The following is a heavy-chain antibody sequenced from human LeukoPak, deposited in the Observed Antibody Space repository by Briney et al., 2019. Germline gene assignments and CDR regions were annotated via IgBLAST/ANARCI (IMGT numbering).Heavy chain of an antibody. D-gene: IGHD6-13*01. CDR1: GYTFTAHY. Sequence: WASVKVSCKPSGYTFTAHYLHWVRQAPGQGLEWMGWVNPNSGGTNYAQKFQGRVTMTRDTSISTAYMDLSRLTSDDTAIYYCVRAPLYSSTWRPDWGQGTLVTVSS. J-gene: IGHJ4*02. CDR3: VRAPLYSSTWRPD. V-gene: IGHV1-2*02. CDR2: VNPNSGGT.